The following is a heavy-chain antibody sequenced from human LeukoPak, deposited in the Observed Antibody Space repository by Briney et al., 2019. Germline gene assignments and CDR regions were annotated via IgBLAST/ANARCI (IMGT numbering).Heavy chain of an antibody. CDR3: AREPGYYDSSGYYYFDY. CDR2: INHSGST. J-gene: IGHJ4*02. D-gene: IGHD3-22*01. Sequence: SETLSLTCAVYGGSFSGYYWSWIRRPPGKGLEWIGEINHSGSTNYNPSLKSRVTISVDKSKNQFSLKLSSVTAADTAMYYCAREPGYYDSSGYYYFDYWGQGTLVTVSS. V-gene: IGHV4-34*01. CDR1: GGSFSGYY.